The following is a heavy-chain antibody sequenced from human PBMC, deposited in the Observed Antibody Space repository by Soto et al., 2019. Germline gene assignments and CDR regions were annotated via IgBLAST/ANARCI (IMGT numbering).Heavy chain of an antibody. CDR1: GGTFRRYT. V-gene: IGHV1-69*01. CDR3: AIDGTLYDSRAYYYLY. D-gene: IGHD3-22*01. Sequence: QVQLVQSGAEVKKPGSSVKVSCKASGGTFRRYTITWVRQAPGQGLEWMGGITPMFGTPNYAQKFRGRVTITADESTSTAYMELSSLRSEDTAMYFCAIDGTLYDSRAYYYLYWGQGTLVTVSS. J-gene: IGHJ4*02. CDR2: ITPMFGTP.